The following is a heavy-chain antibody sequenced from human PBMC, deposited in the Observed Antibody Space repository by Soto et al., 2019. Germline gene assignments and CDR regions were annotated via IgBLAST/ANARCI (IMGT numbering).Heavy chain of an antibody. J-gene: IGHJ6*02. D-gene: IGHD2-15*01. CDR3: VSQNRWHYYGTDV. CDR2: ISGSGGTI. V-gene: IGHV3-48*03. Sequence: PGGSLRLSCAASGFAFSTYEMNWVRQAPGEGLEWVSYISGSGGTINYADSVKGRFTISRDNAKNSLYLHMNSLRAADTAVYYCVSQNRWHYYGTDVWGQGTTVTVSS. CDR1: GFAFSTYE.